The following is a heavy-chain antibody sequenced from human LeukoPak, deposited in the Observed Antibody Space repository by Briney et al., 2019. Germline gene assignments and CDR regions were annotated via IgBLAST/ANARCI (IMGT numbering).Heavy chain of an antibody. CDR3: ARGTNYYDSSGYYYKDAFDI. D-gene: IGHD3-22*01. V-gene: IGHV4-59*01. J-gene: IGHJ3*02. CDR1: GGSISSYY. CDR2: IYYSGST. Sequence: SSETLSLTCTVSGGSISSYYWSWIRQPPGKGLEWIGYIYYSGSTNYNPSLKSRVTISVDTSKNQFSLKLSSVTAADTAVYYCARGTNYYDSSGYYYKDAFDIWGQGTMVTVSS.